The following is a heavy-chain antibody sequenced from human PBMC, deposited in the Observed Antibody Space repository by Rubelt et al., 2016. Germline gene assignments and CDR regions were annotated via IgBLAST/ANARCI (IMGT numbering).Heavy chain of an antibody. Sequence: QVQLQQWGAGLLKPSETLSLTCGVYGGSFSGYYWSWIRQPPGKGLEWIGEINHSGSTNYNPSLKSRVTISVDTSKNQYPLKLSSVTAVDTAVYYCARNPAAAGTRHSRDYWGQGTLVTVSS. CDR1: GGSFSGYY. CDR3: ARNPAAAGTRHSRDY. V-gene: IGHV4-34*01. D-gene: IGHD6-13*01. CDR2: INHSGST. J-gene: IGHJ4*02.